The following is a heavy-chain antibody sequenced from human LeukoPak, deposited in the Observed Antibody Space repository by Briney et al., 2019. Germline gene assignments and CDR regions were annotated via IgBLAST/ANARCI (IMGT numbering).Heavy chain of an antibody. CDR3: AKYYYDSSGTLDY. V-gene: IGHV3-23*01. CDR1: GFTFSSYA. D-gene: IGHD3-22*01. J-gene: IGHJ4*02. Sequence: PGGSLRLSCAASGFTFSSYAMSWVRQAPGKGLEWVSAISGSGGSTYYADSVKGRFTISRDNSKNTPYLQMNSLRAEDTAVYYCAKYYYDSSGTLDYWGQGTLVTVSS. CDR2: ISGSGGST.